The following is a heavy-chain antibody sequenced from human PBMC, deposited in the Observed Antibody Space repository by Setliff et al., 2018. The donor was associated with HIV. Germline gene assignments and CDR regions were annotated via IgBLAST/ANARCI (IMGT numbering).Heavy chain of an antibody. CDR2: ISTYNGNT. CDR3: ARERRGFDY. V-gene: IGHV1-18*01. CDR1: GYTFISYG. J-gene: IGHJ4*02. Sequence: GASVKVSCKASGYTFISYGITWVRQAPGQGLEWMGWISTYNGNTKYAQKLQGRVTMTRDTFTSTAYMEMRSLRSDDTAVYYCARERRGFDYWGQGTLVTVSS.